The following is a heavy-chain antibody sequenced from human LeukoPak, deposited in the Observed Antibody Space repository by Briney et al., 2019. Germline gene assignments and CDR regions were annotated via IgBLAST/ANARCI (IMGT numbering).Heavy chain of an antibody. D-gene: IGHD2-15*01. V-gene: IGHV3-11*04. CDR2: ISSSGSI. Sequence: GGSLRLSCAASGFTFSDNYMSWIRQAPGKGLEWVSYISSSGSIYYADSVKGRFTISRDNAKNSLYLQMNSLRAEDTAVYYCAKRSFCRSGSCYSFGFGYWGQGTLVTVSS. J-gene: IGHJ4*02. CDR1: GFTFSDNY. CDR3: AKRSFCRSGSCYSFGFGY.